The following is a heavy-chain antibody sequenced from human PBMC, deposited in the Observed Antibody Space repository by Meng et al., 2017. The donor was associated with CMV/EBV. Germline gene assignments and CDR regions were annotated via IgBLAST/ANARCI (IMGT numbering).Heavy chain of an antibody. Sequence: GESLKISCTASGFTFGDYAMSWVRQAPGKGLEWVGFIRSKAYGGTTEYAASVKGRFTISRDDSKSIAYLQMNSLKTEDTAVYYCTSSYNWGQGTTVTVSS. CDR3: TSSYN. V-gene: IGHV3-49*04. CDR1: GFTFGDYA. J-gene: IGHJ6*02. CDR2: IRSKAYGGTT. D-gene: IGHD2-2*02.